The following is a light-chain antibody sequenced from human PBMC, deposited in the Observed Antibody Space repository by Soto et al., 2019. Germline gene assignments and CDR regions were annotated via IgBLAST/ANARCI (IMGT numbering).Light chain of an antibody. V-gene: IGLV2-14*01. CDR3: SSSTTSTVA. CDR1: SSDVGGFKY. Sequence: QSVLTQPASVSGSPGQSITISCTGTSSDVGGFKYVSWYQQHPDKAPKLMIYEVSNRPSGVSNRFSGSKSGNTASLTISGIQAEDEADYYCSSSTTSTVAFGGGTKVTVL. CDR2: EVS. J-gene: IGLJ2*01.